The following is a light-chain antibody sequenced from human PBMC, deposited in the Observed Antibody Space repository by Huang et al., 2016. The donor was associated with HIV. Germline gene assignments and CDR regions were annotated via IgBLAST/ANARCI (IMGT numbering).Light chain of an antibody. J-gene: IGKJ1*01. Sequence: EIVLTQSPGTLSLSPGERAPLSCRASQSVSSSYLAWYQQKPGQAPRLLIYVASSRATCIPDRFSGSGSGTDFTLTISRLEPEDFAVYYCQQYGSSPWTFGQGTKVEIK. CDR2: VAS. CDR1: QSVSSSY. CDR3: QQYGSSPWT. V-gene: IGKV3-20*01.